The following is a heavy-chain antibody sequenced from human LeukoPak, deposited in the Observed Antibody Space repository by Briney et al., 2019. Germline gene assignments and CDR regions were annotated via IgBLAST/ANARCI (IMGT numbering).Heavy chain of an antibody. V-gene: IGHV3-21*01. CDR3: ARASFRFYYFDY. Sequence: PGGSLRLSCAASGFTFSSYSMNWVRQAPGKGLEWVSSISSSSSYIYYADSVKGRFTISRDNAKNSLYLQMNSLRAEDTAVYYCARASFRFYYFDYWGQGTLVTVSS. J-gene: IGHJ4*02. D-gene: IGHD2/OR15-2a*01. CDR1: GFTFSSYS. CDR2: ISSSSSYI.